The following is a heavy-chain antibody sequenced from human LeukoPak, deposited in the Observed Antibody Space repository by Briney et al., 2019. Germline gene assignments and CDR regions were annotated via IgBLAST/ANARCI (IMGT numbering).Heavy chain of an antibody. Sequence: KPSETLSLTCAVYGGSFSAYYWSWIRQPPGKGLEWIGEINHSGSTNYNPSLKSRVTLSVDTSKCLFSLKLSSVTAADTAVYYCARVGYYDSSGYYDFDYWGQGTLVTASS. CDR2: INHSGST. CDR3: ARVGYYDSSGYYDFDY. V-gene: IGHV4-34*01. CDR1: GGSFSAYY. J-gene: IGHJ4*02. D-gene: IGHD3-22*01.